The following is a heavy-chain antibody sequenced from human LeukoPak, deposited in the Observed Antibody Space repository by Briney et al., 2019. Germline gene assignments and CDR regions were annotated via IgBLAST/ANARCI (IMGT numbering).Heavy chain of an antibody. Sequence: PSETLSLTCTVSGGSITNYYWSWIRQAPGKGLEWIAYIYYSGRTNYNPSLESRVTISVDMSKNQFSLKLSSVTAADTAVYFCARTIDSGVSDYWGQGALVTVSS. CDR2: IYYSGRT. CDR1: GGSITNYY. V-gene: IGHV4-59*01. D-gene: IGHD5-12*01. J-gene: IGHJ4*02. CDR3: ARTIDSGVSDY.